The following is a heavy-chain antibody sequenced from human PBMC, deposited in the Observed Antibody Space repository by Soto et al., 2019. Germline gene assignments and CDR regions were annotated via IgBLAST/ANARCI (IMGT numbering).Heavy chain of an antibody. CDR1: GFTFGNYC. Sequence: EVQLVESGGGLVQPGGSLRLSCAASGFTFGNYCMPWVRQAPGKGLEWVANIKGDGSAKSYVDSVRGRFTVSRDNAENSLLMQMSILRAEDTALYYCARAVSPGSSGYYLAVFDIWGQGTRVTVS. CDR2: IKGDGSAK. CDR3: ARAVSPGSSGYYLAVFDI. V-gene: IGHV3-7*05. D-gene: IGHD3-22*01. J-gene: IGHJ3*02.